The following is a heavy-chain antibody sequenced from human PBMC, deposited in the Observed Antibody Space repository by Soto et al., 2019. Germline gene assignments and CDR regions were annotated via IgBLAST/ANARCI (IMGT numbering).Heavy chain of an antibody. J-gene: IGHJ6*02. Sequence: QVQLVQSGAEVKKPGSSVKVSCKASGGTFSSYTISWVRQAPGQGLEWMGRIIPILGIANYAQKFQGRVTTTADKTTSTAYMELSSLRSEDTAVYYCALMGYCSRPSCPVHYGMDVWGQGTTVTVSS. CDR2: IIPILGIA. D-gene: IGHD2-2*01. V-gene: IGHV1-69*02. CDR3: ALMGYCSRPSCPVHYGMDV. CDR1: GGTFSSYT.